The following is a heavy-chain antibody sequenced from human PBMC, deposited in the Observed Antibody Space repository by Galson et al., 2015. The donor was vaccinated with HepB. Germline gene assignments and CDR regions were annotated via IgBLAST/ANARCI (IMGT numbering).Heavy chain of an antibody. CDR3: ARAALGWFDP. V-gene: IGHV3-11*01. D-gene: IGHD6-25*01. J-gene: IGHJ5*02. CDR1: GFAFSDYY. Sequence: SLRLSCAASGFAFSDYYMSWIRQAPGKGLEWIPYISSGSTTIFYADSVKGRFTISRDNAKNSLYLQMNSLRVEDTAVYYCARAALGWFDPWGQGTLVTVSS. CDR2: ISSGSTTI.